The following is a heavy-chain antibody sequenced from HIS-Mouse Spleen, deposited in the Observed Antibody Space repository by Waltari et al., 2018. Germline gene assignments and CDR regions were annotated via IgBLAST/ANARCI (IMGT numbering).Heavy chain of an antibody. D-gene: IGHD6-13*01. CDR2: VRAYNGNT. CDR3: ARGSSDSSSWYYYYYGMDV. V-gene: IGHV1-18*01. J-gene: IGHJ6*02. CDR1: GYTFTSYG. Sequence: QVQLVQSGAEVKKPGASVKVSCKASGYTFTSYGISWVRQAPGQGLEWMGWVRAYNGNTNDAQKLQGRVTMTTDTSTSTAYMELRSLRSDDTAVYYCARGSSDSSSWYYYYYGMDVWGQGTTVTVSS.